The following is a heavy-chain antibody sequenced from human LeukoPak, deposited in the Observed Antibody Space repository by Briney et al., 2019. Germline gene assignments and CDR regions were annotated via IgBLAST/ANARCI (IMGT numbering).Heavy chain of an antibody. CDR2: ISAYNGNT. D-gene: IGHD5-12*01. CDR1: GYTFSSYG. V-gene: IGHV1-18*01. Sequence: GASVKVSGRASGYTFSSYGISWVRQAPVQGLECMGWISAYNGNTNFAQEFQGRVTMTTDTSTSTASMELRSLRSDDTAVYYCARDQGIYNHRIIDSWGQGTLVTVSS. J-gene: IGHJ4*02. CDR3: ARDQGIYNHRIIDS.